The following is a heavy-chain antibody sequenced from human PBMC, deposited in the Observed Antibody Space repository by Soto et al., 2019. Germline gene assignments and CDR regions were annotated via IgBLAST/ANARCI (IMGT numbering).Heavy chain of an antibody. CDR1: GGSISRGGYY. Sequence: QVQLQESGPGLVKPSQTLSLTCTVSGGSISRGGYYWNWIRQHPGKGLEWIGYIYYSGSTYYNPSLESRVTISVDTSKNQFSLKLSSVTAADTAVYYCAREPLTWGQGTLVTVSS. J-gene: IGHJ4*02. CDR2: IYYSGST. CDR3: AREPLT. V-gene: IGHV4-31*03.